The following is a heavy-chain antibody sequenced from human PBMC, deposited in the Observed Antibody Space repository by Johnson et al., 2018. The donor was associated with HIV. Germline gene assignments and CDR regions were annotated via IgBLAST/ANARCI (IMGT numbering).Heavy chain of an antibody. Sequence: VQLVESGGGLIQAGGSLRLSCAVSGFSVSTNYMSWVRQAPGKGLEWVSYISSSGSTIYYADSVKGRFTISRDNAKNSLYLQMNSLRAEDTAVYYCARDPWGGRNPLGAFDIWGQGTMVTVSS. D-gene: IGHD7-27*01. CDR1: GFSVSTNY. CDR3: ARDPWGGRNPLGAFDI. V-gene: IGHV3-11*04. J-gene: IGHJ3*02. CDR2: ISSSGSTI.